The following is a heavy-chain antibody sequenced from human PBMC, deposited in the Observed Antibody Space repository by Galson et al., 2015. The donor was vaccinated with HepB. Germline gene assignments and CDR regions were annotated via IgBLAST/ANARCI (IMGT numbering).Heavy chain of an antibody. CDR2: IYSGGST. V-gene: IGHV3-53*01. J-gene: IGHJ4*02. CDR1: GFIVSSNF. CDR3: ARGSPYYYDSSGYFPHYFDY. Sequence: SLRLSCAVSGFIVSSNFMSWLRQAPGKGLEWVSVIYSGGSTYYADSVKGRFTISRDNSKNTLYLQVNSLRAEDTAVYYCARGSPYYYDSSGYFPHYFDYWGQGTLVTVSS. D-gene: IGHD3-22*01.